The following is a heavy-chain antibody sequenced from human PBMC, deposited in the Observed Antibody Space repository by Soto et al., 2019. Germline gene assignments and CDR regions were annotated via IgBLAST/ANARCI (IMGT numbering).Heavy chain of an antibody. CDR3: ATRIAAAGTYHYYYYMDV. Sequence: SSETLSLTCTVSGGSISSSSYYWGWIRQPPGKGLEWIGSIYYSGSTYYNPSLKSRVTISVDTSKNQFSLKLSSVTAADTAVYYCATRIAAAGTYHYYYYMDVWGKGTTVTVSS. V-gene: IGHV4-39*01. D-gene: IGHD6-13*01. J-gene: IGHJ6*03. CDR2: IYYSGST. CDR1: GGSISSSSYY.